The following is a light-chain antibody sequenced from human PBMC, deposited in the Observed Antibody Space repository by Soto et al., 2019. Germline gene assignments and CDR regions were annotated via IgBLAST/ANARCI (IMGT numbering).Light chain of an antibody. Sequence: DIQMPQSPSSLSASVGARVPITCRASQSIRSYFNWYQQKPGKAPKVLIYAASTLQSGVPSRFSGSGSGTEFTLAISSLQPEDFATYYFQQCFTTPRTFGQGTKVEI. CDR1: QSIRSY. V-gene: IGKV1-39*01. CDR3: QQCFTTPRT. J-gene: IGKJ1*01. CDR2: AAS.